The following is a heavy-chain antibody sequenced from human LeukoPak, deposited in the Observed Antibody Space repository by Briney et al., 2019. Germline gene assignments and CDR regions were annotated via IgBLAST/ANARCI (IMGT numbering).Heavy chain of an antibody. J-gene: IGHJ5*02. V-gene: IGHV1-18*01. D-gene: IGHD3-3*01. Sequence: GASVKVSCKASGYTFTSYGISWVRQAPGQGLEWMGWISAYNGNTNYAQKFQGRVTMTRDTSISTAYMELSRLRSDDTAVYYCARFRFLEWRVRGAFDPWGQGTLVTVSS. CDR1: GYTFTSYG. CDR2: ISAYNGNT. CDR3: ARFRFLEWRVRGAFDP.